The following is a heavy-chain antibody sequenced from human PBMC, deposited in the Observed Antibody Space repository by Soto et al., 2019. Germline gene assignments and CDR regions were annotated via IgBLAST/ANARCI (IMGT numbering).Heavy chain of an antibody. Sequence: EVQLVESGGGLVQPGWSLRLSCVASGCTFNSYWMQWVRHAPGKGLEWVSRIDGDEDSTTNYADSVKGRFTISRDNVKNTLYLQMNSLRAEDTAVYYCVRDSHGDYWGQGTLVTVSS. V-gene: IGHV3-74*01. CDR1: GCTFNSYW. CDR3: VRDSHGDY. CDR2: IDGDEDSTT. J-gene: IGHJ4*02.